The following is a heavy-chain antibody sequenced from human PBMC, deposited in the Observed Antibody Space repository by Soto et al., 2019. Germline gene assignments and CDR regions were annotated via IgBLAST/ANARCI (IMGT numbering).Heavy chain of an antibody. CDR3: ARDLGPGTYDY. CDR2: IKQDGSEK. J-gene: IGHJ4*02. CDR1: GFTFSSYW. V-gene: IGHV3-7*01. Sequence: GGSLRLSCAASGFTFSSYWMSWVRQAPGKGLEWVANIKQDGSEKYYVDSVKGRFTISRDNAKNTLYLQMNSLRAEDTAVYYCARDLGPGTYDYWGQGTLVTVSS.